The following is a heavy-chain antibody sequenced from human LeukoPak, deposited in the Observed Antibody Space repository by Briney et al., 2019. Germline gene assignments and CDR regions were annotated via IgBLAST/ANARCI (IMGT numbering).Heavy chain of an antibody. V-gene: IGHV3-33*01. CDR2: ILYNGSNK. Sequence: PGGSLRLSCAASGFTFSSSGMHWVRQAPGKGLEWVAVILYNGSNKYYADSVKGRFTISGDNSKNTLYLQMNSLRVEVTAVYYCARAGGYCSGGSCYRGYSWFDPWGQGTLVTVSS. CDR1: GFTFSSSG. J-gene: IGHJ5*02. CDR3: ARAGGYCSGGSCYRGYSWFDP. D-gene: IGHD2-15*01.